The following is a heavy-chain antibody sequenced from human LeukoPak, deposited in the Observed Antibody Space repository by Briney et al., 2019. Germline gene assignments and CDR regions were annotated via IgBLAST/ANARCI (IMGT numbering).Heavy chain of an antibody. Sequence: GGSLRISFAAPGFTFPSYWVGRGRPGPGKGGGLGSPFNSDGSSTSYADSVKGRFTISRDNAKNTLYLQMNSLRAEDTAVYYCARDLRTVTTFTPGWFDPWGQGTLVTVSS. CDR1: GFTFPSYW. D-gene: IGHD4-17*01. CDR2: FNSDGSST. J-gene: IGHJ5*02. V-gene: IGHV3-74*01. CDR3: ARDLRTVTTFTPGWFDP.